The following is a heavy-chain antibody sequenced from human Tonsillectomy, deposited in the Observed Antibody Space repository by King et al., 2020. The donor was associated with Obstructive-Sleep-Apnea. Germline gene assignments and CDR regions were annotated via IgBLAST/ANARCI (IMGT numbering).Heavy chain of an antibody. V-gene: IGHV1-69*01. CDR1: GGTFSSYA. CDR3: AREVVGATTPYYFDY. CDR2: IIPIFGTA. Sequence: VQLVESGAEVKKPGSSVKVSCKASGGTFSSYAISWVRQAPGQGLEWMGGIIPIFGTANYAQKFQGRVTITTDESTSTAYMELGSLRSEDTAVYYCAREVVGATTPYYFDYWGQGTLVTVSS. D-gene: IGHD1-26*01. J-gene: IGHJ4*02.